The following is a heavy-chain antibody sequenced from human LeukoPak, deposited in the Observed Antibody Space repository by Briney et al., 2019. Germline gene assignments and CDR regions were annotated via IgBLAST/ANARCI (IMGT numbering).Heavy chain of an antibody. Sequence: GGSLEISCNGSGYDFNTYWIGWVRQMPGKGLEGMGSIYPDDSDITYSPSFQGPVTISADRSIRTAYLQWDSLQASDTAMYYCTRRATLFGNSHDYWGQGTLVTVSS. CDR2: IYPDDSDI. V-gene: IGHV5-51*01. CDR1: GYDFNTYW. D-gene: IGHD3-3*01. J-gene: IGHJ4*02. CDR3: TRRATLFGNSHDY.